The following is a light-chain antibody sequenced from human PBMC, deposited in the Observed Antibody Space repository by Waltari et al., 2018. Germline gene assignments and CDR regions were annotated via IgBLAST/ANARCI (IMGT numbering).Light chain of an antibody. J-gene: IGLJ3*02. CDR1: SSNIGSNT. CDR3: AAWDDTLKGL. Sequence: QSVLTQPPSASGAPGQRVTITCSIGSSNIGSNTVNWYQQFPGTAPKLLMFNDDQRASGVPGRFSGSRSVTSDSLAISGLQSEDEATYYCAAWDDTLKGLFGGGTTLTVL. CDR2: NDD. V-gene: IGLV1-44*01.